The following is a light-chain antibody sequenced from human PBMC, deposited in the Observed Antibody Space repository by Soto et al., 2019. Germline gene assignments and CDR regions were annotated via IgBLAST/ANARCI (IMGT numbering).Light chain of an antibody. V-gene: IGLV6-57*04. J-gene: IGLJ2*01. CDR2: EDN. CDR3: QSYDSSNQNVV. Sequence: NFMLTQPHSVSESPGKTVTISCTRSSGSIASNYVQWYQQRPGSAPTTVIYEDNQRPSGVPDRFSGSIDSSSNSASLTISGLKTEDEADYYCQSYDSSNQNVVFGGGTKLPVL. CDR1: SGSIASNY.